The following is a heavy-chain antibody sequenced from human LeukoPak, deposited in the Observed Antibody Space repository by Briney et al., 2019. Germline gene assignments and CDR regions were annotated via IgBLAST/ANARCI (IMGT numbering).Heavy chain of an antibody. CDR3: ARGGYYTFDS. J-gene: IGHJ4*02. D-gene: IGHD3-3*01. CDR1: VYSFRDYW. V-gene: IGHV3-7*01. Sequence: GGALRLSCAASVYSFRDYWMNWVRQAPGKGLEWVASINKDERARYYVDSVKGRFTISRDNAKNSLYLQMNSLRVEDTAVYFCARGGYYTFDSWGQGTLVTVSS. CDR2: INKDERAR.